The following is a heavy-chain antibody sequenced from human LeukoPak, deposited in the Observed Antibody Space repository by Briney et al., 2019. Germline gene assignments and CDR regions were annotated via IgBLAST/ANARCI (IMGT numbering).Heavy chain of an antibody. Sequence: SQTLSLTCAISGDXVSSNNAAWNWIRQSPSRGLEWLGRTYYRSKWYNDYAISVRSRITINPYTSKNQFSLQLNSVTPEDTAVYYCAGGGSSWYSGFDPWGQGTLVTVSS. J-gene: IGHJ5*02. CDR1: GDXVSSNNAA. D-gene: IGHD6-13*01. V-gene: IGHV6-1*01. CDR2: TYYRSKWYN. CDR3: AGGGSSWYSGFDP.